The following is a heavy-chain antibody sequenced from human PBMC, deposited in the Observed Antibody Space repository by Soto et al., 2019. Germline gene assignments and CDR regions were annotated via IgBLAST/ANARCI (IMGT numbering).Heavy chain of an antibody. Sequence: ASVKVSCKASGYTFSSYAMHWVRQAPGQRLEWMGWINAGYGNTKSSQKFQDRVTISRDASASTAYMELTSLRSEDTAVYYCARDTGDGTFDFWGQGTLVTVSS. CDR3: ARDTGDGTFDF. V-gene: IGHV1-3*01. J-gene: IGHJ4*02. D-gene: IGHD7-27*01. CDR2: INAGYGNT. CDR1: GYTFSSYA.